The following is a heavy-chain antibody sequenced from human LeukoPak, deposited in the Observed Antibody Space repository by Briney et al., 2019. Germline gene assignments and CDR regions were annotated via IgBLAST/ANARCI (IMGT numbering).Heavy chain of an antibody. Sequence: PSETLSLTCTVSGGSISSYYWSWIRQPPGKGREWIGYIYYSGSTNYNPSLKSRVTISVDTSKNQFSLKLSSVTAADTAVYYCARAGRGYSYGYMVDYWGQGTLVTVSS. J-gene: IGHJ4*02. D-gene: IGHD5-18*01. V-gene: IGHV4-59*01. CDR3: ARAGRGYSYGYMVDY. CDR2: IYYSGST. CDR1: GGSISSYY.